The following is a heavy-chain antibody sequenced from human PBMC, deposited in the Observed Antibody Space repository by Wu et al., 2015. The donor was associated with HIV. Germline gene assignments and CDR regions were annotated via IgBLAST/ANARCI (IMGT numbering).Heavy chain of an antibody. V-gene: IGHV1-69*05. CDR1: GGTFRSHG. J-gene: IGHJ6*02. Sequence: QVQLVQSGAEVKKPGSSVKVSCKASGGTFRSHGISWVRQAPGQGLEWMGGIIPIFGTSDYAQKFQGRVTLSTDESTSTAHMELSSLTSEDTAVYYCGRRGSWGDRTTIIRGGVDVWGQGTTVSVSS. D-gene: IGHD3-10*01. CDR2: IIPIFGTS. CDR3: GRRGSWGDRTTIIRGGVDV.